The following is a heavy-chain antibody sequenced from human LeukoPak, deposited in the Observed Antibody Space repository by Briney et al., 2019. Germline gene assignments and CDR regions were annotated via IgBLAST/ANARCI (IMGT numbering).Heavy chain of an antibody. D-gene: IGHD6-19*01. V-gene: IGHV4-59*08. J-gene: IGHJ4*02. CDR2: FYNSGST. CDR3: AGEYQWLGFDA. Sequence: SQTLSLTSTVSAGSINSHYWTWIRQSPGKGLKWIGCFYNSGSTTYNPSLRSRVTISVDVSKSQVSLKLTSVTAADTAVYYCAGEYQWLGFDAWGQGKLVTVSS. CDR1: AGSINSHY.